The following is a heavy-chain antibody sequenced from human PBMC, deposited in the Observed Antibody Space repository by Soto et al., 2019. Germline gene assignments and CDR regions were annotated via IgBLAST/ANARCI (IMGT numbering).Heavy chain of an antibody. CDR3: ARVTRYYDSSTIAMDV. Sequence: SATLSFTCTVSGDYVSANGYYLSRIRQPPGKGLEWIGYIYYSGSTNYNPSLKSRVTISVDTSKNQFSLKLSSVTAADTAVYYCARVTRYYDSSTIAMDVWGQGTTVNVSS. V-gene: IGHV4-61*08. J-gene: IGHJ6*02. D-gene: IGHD3-22*01. CDR2: IYYSGST. CDR1: GDYVSANGYY.